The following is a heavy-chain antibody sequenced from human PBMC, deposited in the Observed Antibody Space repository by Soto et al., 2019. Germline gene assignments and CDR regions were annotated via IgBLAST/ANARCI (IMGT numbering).Heavy chain of an antibody. CDR2: IFSNDEK. CDR3: ARTYYDFWSGEYTDY. CDR1: GFSLSNARMG. J-gene: IGHJ4*02. V-gene: IGHV2-26*01. D-gene: IGHD3-3*01. Sequence: QVTLKESGPVLVQPTENLTLTCTVSGFSLSNARMGVSWIRQPPGKSLEWLAHIFSNDEKSYSTSLKSRLTTTKDTSKSQVVLTMTNMDPVDTATYYCARTYYDFWSGEYTDYWGQGTLVTVSS.